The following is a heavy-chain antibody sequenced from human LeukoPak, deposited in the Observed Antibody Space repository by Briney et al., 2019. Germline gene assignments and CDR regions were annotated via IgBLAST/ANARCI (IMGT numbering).Heavy chain of an antibody. D-gene: IGHD3-3*01. Sequence: PGGSLRLSCAASGFTVSSNYMSWVSQAPGKGLEWVSVIYSGGSTYYADSVKGRFTISRDNSKNTLYLQMNSLRAEDTAVYYCARGGTLSYYDFWSGYSSWGQGTLVTVSA. CDR3: ARGGTLSYYDFWSGYSS. J-gene: IGHJ5*02. V-gene: IGHV3-66*01. CDR1: GFTVSSNY. CDR2: IYSGGST.